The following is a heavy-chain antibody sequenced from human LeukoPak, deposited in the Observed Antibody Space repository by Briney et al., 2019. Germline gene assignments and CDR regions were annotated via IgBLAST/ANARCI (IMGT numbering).Heavy chain of an antibody. J-gene: IGHJ4*02. CDR2: IVVGSGNT. CDR3: AADPSGGAVAGTTLVPA. D-gene: IGHD6-19*01. CDR1: GFTFTSSA. V-gene: IGHV1-58*01. Sequence: SVKVSCKASGFTFTSSAAQWVRQARGQRLEWIGWIVVGSGNTNYAQKFQERVTITRDMSTSTAYMELSSLRSEDTAVYYCAADPSGGAVAGTTLVPAWGQGTLVTVSS.